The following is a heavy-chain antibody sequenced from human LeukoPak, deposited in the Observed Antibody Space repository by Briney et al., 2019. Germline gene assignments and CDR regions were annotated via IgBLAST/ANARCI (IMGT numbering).Heavy chain of an antibody. CDR2: IYWDDDK. D-gene: IGHD1-14*01. CDR3: AHRRGGYNWNHGDFDY. Sequence: SGPTLVNPTQALALTCTFSGFSLSTTGVGVGWIRQSPGKALEWLALIYWDDDKRYSPSLKNRLTITKDASKNLVVLTMTNVDPVDTVTYYCAHRRGGYNWNHGDFDYWGQGTLVTVSS. J-gene: IGHJ4*02. V-gene: IGHV2-5*02. CDR1: GFSLSTTGVG.